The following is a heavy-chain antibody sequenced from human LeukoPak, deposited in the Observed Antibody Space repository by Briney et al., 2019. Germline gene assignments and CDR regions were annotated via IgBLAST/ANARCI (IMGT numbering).Heavy chain of an antibody. D-gene: IGHD3-10*01. CDR3: ARDFGDNYSDY. CDR1: GFTVSSNY. CDR2: IYSGGST. J-gene: IGHJ4*02. Sequence: PGGSLRLSCAASGFTVSSNYMSWVRQAPGKGLEWVSVIYSGGSTYYADSVKGRFIISRDNSKNTLYLQMNGLRAEDTAVYYCARDFGDNYSDYWGQGTLVTVSS. V-gene: IGHV3-53*01.